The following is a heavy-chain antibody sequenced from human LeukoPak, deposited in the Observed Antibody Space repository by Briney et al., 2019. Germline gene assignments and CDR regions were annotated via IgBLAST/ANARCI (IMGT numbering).Heavy chain of an antibody. CDR2: IIANGGTT. J-gene: IGHJ5*02. CDR1: GFTFSNYA. V-gene: IGHV3-23*01. CDR3: AKGPNYYGSGIDAWFDP. D-gene: IGHD3-10*01. Sequence: GGSLRHSCAASGFTFSNYAMTWVRQAPGKGLEWVSTIIANGGTTYYAASVKGRFTNSRDNSKNTLYLQTSSLRAEDTAVYYCAKGPNYYGSGIDAWFDPWGEGSSVTVSS.